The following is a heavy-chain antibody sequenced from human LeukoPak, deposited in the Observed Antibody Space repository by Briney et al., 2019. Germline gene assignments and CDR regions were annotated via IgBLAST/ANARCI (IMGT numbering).Heavy chain of an antibody. CDR2: FDPEDGET. Sequence: ASVKASCKVSGYTPTELSVHWVRQAPGKGLEWMGGFDPEDGETIYAQKFQGRVTMTEDTSTDTAYMELSSLRSEDTAVYYCATGVQDIALQPFDYWGQGTLVTVSS. D-gene: IGHD2-15*01. J-gene: IGHJ4*02. CDR3: ATGVQDIALQPFDY. V-gene: IGHV1-24*01. CDR1: GYTPTELS.